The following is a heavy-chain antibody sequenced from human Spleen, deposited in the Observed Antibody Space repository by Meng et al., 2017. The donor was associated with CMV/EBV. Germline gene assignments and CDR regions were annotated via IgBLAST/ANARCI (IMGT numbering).Heavy chain of an antibody. D-gene: IGHD5-18*01. CDR1: EFTFSSYA. Sequence: GGSLRLSCAASEFTFSSYAMSWVRQAPGKGLEWVSGISSSGGSTYYADSVRGRFTISRDNSKNTLYLQMNSLRAEDTAVYYCARVYRGYSYGYGAFDIWGQGTMVTVSS. V-gene: IGHV3-23*01. CDR2: ISSSGGST. CDR3: ARVYRGYSYGYGAFDI. J-gene: IGHJ3*02.